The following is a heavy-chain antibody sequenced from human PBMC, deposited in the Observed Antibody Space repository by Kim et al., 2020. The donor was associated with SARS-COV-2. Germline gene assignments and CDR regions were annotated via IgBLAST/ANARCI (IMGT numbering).Heavy chain of an antibody. CDR2: ISWNSGNI. V-gene: IGHV3-9*01. Sequence: GGSLRLSCAASGFTFDDYAMHWVRQAPGKGLEWVSGISWNSGNIGYADSVKGRFTISRDNAKNSLYLQMSSLRPEDTALYYCSKGLHYDNTMAWFDPWGQGTRLTVSS. CDR1: GFTFDDYA. CDR3: SKGLHYDNTMAWFDP. J-gene: IGHJ5*02. D-gene: IGHD3-22*01.